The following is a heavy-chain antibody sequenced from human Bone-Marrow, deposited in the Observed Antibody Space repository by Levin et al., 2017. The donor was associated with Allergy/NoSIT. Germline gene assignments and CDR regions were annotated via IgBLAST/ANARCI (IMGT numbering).Heavy chain of an antibody. CDR2: IKQDGSEK. J-gene: IGHJ6*03. D-gene: IGHD3-10*01. CDR1: GFTFSSYW. V-gene: IGHV3-7*04. CDR3: ARDRYSTYYYGSGSYYIRGLGYYYYYMDV. Sequence: GGSLRLSCAASGFTFSSYWMSWVRQAPGKGLEWVANIKQDGSEKYYVDSVKGRFTISRDNAKNSLYLQMNSLRAEDTAVYYCARDRYSTYYYGSGSYYIRGLGYYYYYMDVWGKGTTVTVSS.